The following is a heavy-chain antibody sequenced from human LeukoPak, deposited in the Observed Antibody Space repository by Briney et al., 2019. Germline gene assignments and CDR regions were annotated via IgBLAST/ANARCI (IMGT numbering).Heavy chain of an antibody. V-gene: IGHV3-43*02. J-gene: IGHJ4*02. Sequence: GGSLRLSCAASGFTFDDYAMHWVRQAPGKGLEWVSLISGDGGSTYYADSVKGRFTISRDNSKNSLYLQMNGLRTEDTALYYCAKNGNRYCSSTSCYELGYWGQGTLVTVSS. D-gene: IGHD2-2*01. CDR1: GFTFDDYA. CDR3: AKNGNRYCSSTSCYELGY. CDR2: ISGDGGST.